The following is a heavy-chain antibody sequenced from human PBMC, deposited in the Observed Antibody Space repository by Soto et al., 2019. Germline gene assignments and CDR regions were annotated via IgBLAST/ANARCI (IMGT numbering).Heavy chain of an antibody. CDR1: GFIFGNYM. CDR3: APHVHCSGGSCHYDAFDI. CDR2: IRDGGEST. V-gene: IGHV3-23*01. J-gene: IGHJ3*02. D-gene: IGHD2-15*01. Sequence: EVQLLESGGGLVQPGESLRLSCAFSGFIFGNYMMTWVRQAPGKGLEWVSTIRDGGESTYYADSVKGRFTISRDNSKNTXXLQMDSLGVEDPAVYYCAPHVHCSGGSCHYDAFDIRGQGTMVTVSS.